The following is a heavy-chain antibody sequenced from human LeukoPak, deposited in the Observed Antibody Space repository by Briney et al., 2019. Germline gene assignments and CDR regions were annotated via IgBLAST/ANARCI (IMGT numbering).Heavy chain of an antibody. D-gene: IGHD3-10*01. Sequence: GSGPTLAKPAQTLTLTCTFSGFSLRTRGMRVGWIPQPPGKALEWLSRIDGDDDKFYSTSLKTRLTISKDTSKNQVVLTMTNMDPVDTATYYCARIAWFGEPDAFDIWGQGTMVTVSS. V-gene: IGHV2-70*04. CDR3: ARIAWFGEPDAFDI. CDR1: GFSLRTRGMR. J-gene: IGHJ3*02. CDR2: IDGDDDK.